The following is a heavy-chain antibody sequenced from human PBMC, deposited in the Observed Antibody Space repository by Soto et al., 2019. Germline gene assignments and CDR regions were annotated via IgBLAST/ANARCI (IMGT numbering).Heavy chain of an antibody. CDR2: IIPIFGTA. CDR3: ARHPKWLLSEESAFDI. Sequence: QVQLVQSGAEVKKPGSSVKVSCKASGGTFSSYAISWVRQAPGQGLEWMGGIIPIFGTANYAQKFQGRVTITADESTSTAYMELSSLRSEDTAVYYCARHPKWLLSEESAFDIWGQGTMVTVSS. J-gene: IGHJ3*02. V-gene: IGHV1-69*01. D-gene: IGHD3-3*01. CDR1: GGTFSSYA.